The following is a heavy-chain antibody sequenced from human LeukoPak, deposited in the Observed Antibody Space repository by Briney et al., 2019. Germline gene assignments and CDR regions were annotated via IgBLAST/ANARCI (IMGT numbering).Heavy chain of an antibody. CDR3: ARNNGMDV. CDR2: VNRDGSET. Sequence: GSLRLSCAASGFALSSHWMTWVRQVPGRGPEWVANVNRDGSETYYLDSVKGRFTISKDNAKNSLYLQMDSLRAEDTALYHCARNNGMDVWGQGTTVIVSS. J-gene: IGHJ6*02. V-gene: IGHV3-7*03. CDR1: GFALSSHW.